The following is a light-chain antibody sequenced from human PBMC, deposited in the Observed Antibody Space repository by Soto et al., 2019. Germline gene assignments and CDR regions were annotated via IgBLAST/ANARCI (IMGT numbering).Light chain of an antibody. V-gene: IGLV2-14*01. CDR1: SGDVGGYNY. CDR3: SSYTSNRFYV. J-gene: IGLJ1*01. CDR2: EVS. Sequence: QSALTQPASVSGSPGQSITISCTGTSGDVGGYNYVSWYQQHPGKAPKLMISEVSNRPSGVSNRFSGSKSGNTASLTISGLQAEDEADYYCSSYTSNRFYVFGTGTKVTVL.